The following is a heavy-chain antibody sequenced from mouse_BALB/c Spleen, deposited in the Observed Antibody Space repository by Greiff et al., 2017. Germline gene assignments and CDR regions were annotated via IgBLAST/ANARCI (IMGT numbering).Heavy chain of an antibody. CDR3: ARSGSSWYFDV. CDR1: GYTFTSYW. CDR2: INPSTGYT. D-gene: IGHD1-1*01. Sequence: VKLMESGAELAKPGASVKMSCKASGYTFTSYWMHWVKQRPGQGLEWIGYINPSTGYTEYNQKFKDKATLTADKSSSTAYMQLSSLTSEDSAVYYCARSGSSWYFDVWGAGTTVTVSS. V-gene: IGHV1-7*01. J-gene: IGHJ1*01.